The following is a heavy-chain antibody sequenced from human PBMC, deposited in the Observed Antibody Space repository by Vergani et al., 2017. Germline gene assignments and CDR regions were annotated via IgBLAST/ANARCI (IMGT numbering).Heavy chain of an antibody. CDR3: AKIRVVARWALDS. V-gene: IGHV3-23*01. Sequence: EAQLLESGGGLVQPGGSLRLSCVASVFPFSSHGMSWVRQAPGKGTEWVSCISCGGEYTYYSDSVKGRFSVSRDNSKNTLYLQINSLRAEDTAVYFCAKIRVVARWALDSWGRGTMVTVSS. CDR2: ISCGGEYT. J-gene: IGHJ3*02. D-gene: IGHD3-22*01. CDR1: VFPFSSHG.